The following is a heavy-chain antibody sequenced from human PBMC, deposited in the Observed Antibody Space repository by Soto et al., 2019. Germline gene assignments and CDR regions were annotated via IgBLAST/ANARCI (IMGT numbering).Heavy chain of an antibody. D-gene: IGHD3-9*01. CDR2: INSANGNT. Sequence: ASAKVSCKVSGYTFTSHAMHWVRQAPGQRLEWMGWINSANGNTKYSQKFQGRATITRDTSASTAYMELSSLRSEDTAVYFCARGSSDWLTYFDYWGEGSLVTVSS. CDR3: ARGSSDWLTYFDY. V-gene: IGHV1-3*01. J-gene: IGHJ4*02. CDR1: GYTFTSHA.